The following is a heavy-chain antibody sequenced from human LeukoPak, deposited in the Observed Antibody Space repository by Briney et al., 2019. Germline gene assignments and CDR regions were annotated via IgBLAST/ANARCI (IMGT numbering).Heavy chain of an antibody. CDR2: ISGSGGST. D-gene: IGHD3-22*01. J-gene: IGHJ4*02. Sequence: HAGGSLRLSCAASGFTFSSYAMSWVRQAPGKGLEWVSCISGSGGSTYSADSVKGRFTISRDNSKNTLYLQMNILRAEDTAVYYCVKEVRRLLLVVVVCDYWGQGNLVTVSS. V-gene: IGHV3-23*01. CDR1: GFTFSSYA. CDR3: VKEVRRLLLVVVVCDY.